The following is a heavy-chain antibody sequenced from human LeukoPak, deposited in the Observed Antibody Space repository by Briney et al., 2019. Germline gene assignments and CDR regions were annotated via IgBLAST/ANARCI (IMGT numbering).Heavy chain of an antibody. V-gene: IGHV3-21*01. CDR2: ISGTSSYI. Sequence: GGSLGLSCAASGFTFSSYSMNWVRQAPGKGLEWVSSISGTSSYIYYADSLKGRFTISRDNAKNSLYLQMNSLRAEDTAVYYCAREGYGDYHFDYWGQGSLVTVSS. J-gene: IGHJ4*02. CDR1: GFTFSSYS. CDR3: AREGYGDYHFDY. D-gene: IGHD4-17*01.